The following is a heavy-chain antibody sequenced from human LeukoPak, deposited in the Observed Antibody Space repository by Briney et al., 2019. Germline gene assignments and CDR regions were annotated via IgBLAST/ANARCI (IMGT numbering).Heavy chain of an antibody. CDR1: GFTFSSYW. CDR2: ISISGSSP. CDR3: ARDPTMVRGAIDY. Sequence: GGSLRLSCAASGFTFSSYWMSWVRQAPGEGLEWVSGISISGSSPDYADSVKGRFTISRDNAKNSLYLQMNSLRAEDTAVYYCARDPTMVRGAIDYWGQGTLVTVSS. D-gene: IGHD3-10*01. J-gene: IGHJ4*02. V-gene: IGHV3-48*01.